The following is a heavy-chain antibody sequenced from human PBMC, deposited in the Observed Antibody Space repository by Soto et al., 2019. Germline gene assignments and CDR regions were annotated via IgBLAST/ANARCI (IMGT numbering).Heavy chain of an antibody. J-gene: IGHJ4*02. V-gene: IGHV1-3*01. CDR3: TTSVITGY. CDR1: GNTFTNYI. CDR2: INGGNGIT. D-gene: IGHD3-16*01. Sequence: QVQLVQSGAEVKKPGASVKLSCKASGNTFTNYIVHWMRQAPGQTLEWLGRINGGNGITKYSQKFQDRVTITRDTSATTAYMELVNLISEDTAVYYCTTSVITGYWGQGTLVTVSS.